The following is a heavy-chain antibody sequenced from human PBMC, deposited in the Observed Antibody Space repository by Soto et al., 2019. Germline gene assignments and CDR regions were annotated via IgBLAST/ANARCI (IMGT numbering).Heavy chain of an antibody. CDR3: ATVEIYGDYDRGGY. J-gene: IGHJ4*01. CDR2: ITHSVST. V-gene: IGHV4-34*01. Sequence: SETLSLTCAVYGGSFRGYYWSWIRQPPGKGLEWIGEITHSVSTNYNPSLKSRVTISVDTSKNQFFLKLSSVTAADTAVYYCATVEIYGDYDRGGYWGQGTLVTVSS. D-gene: IGHD4-17*01. CDR1: GGSFRGYY.